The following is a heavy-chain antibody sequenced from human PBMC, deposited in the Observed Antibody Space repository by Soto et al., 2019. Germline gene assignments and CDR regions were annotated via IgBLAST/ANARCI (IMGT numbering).Heavy chain of an antibody. D-gene: IGHD5-18*01. Sequence: SSETLSLTCTVSGGSIRSGGYYWSWVRQNPRRGLEWIGNIYYSGNTYYNPSLKSRLTISVDTSKNQFSLNLSSVTAADTAVYYCTRDRLMATAGTARHYFGLEVWGQGXTVTVSS. CDR2: IYYSGNT. V-gene: IGHV4-31*03. CDR1: GGSIRSGGYY. J-gene: IGHJ6*02. CDR3: TRDRLMATAGTARHYFGLEV.